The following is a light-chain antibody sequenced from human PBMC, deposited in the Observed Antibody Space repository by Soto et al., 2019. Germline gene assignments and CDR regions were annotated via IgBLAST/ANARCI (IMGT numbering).Light chain of an antibody. J-gene: IGKJ5*01. CDR1: HSVNSH. V-gene: IGKV3-15*01. CDR2: GAS. Sequence: IRMTQSPAPLSVSPGARVTLSCRTSHSVNSHVAWYQQKPGQAPRLLLYGASTRATGIPVRFSGSGFGTEFTLTISSLQSEDFAVYYCQQYKNWPIFGQGTRMEI. CDR3: QQYKNWPI.